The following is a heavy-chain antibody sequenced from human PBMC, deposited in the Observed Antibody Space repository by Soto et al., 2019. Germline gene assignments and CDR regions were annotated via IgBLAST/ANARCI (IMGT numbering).Heavy chain of an antibody. CDR1: GGSISSSNW. D-gene: IGHD1-26*01. CDR3: ARVFRPDPGSYYFDY. V-gene: IGHV4-4*02. J-gene: IGHJ4*02. Sequence: SETLSLTCAVSGGSISSSNWWSWVRQPPGKGLEWIGEIYHSGSTNYNPSLKSRVTISVDKSKNQFSLKLSSVTAADTAVYYCARVFRPDPGSYYFDYWGQGTLVTVSS. CDR2: IYHSGST.